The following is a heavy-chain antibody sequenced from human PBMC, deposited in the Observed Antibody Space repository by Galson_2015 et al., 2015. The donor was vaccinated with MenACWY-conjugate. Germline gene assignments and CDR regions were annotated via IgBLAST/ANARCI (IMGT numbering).Heavy chain of an antibody. D-gene: IGHD4-17*01. J-gene: IGHJ6*02. CDR3: ARDRATVTNYYYYGMDV. Sequence: SLRLSCAASGFTFHDYGMSWVRQAPGKGLEWVSVINWNDISTDYADSVKGRFTISRDNAKNSLYLQMNSLRAEDTALYYCARDRATVTNYYYYGMDVWGQGTTVTVSS. V-gene: IGHV3-20*04. CDR2: INWNDIST. CDR1: GFTFHDYG.